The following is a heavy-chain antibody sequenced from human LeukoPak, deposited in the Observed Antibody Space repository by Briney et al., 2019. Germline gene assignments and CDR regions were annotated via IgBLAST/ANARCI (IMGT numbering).Heavy chain of an antibody. CDR3: VRDGGVSGYDLLDY. CDR1: GLTFNTAW. Sequence: GGSLRLSCVASGLTFNTAWMTWVRQAPGKGLEWVAHINQDGSEEHYMDSVKARFTISRDNAKNSLSLQMNSLRAEDTAVYYCVRDGGVSGYDLLDYWGQGTLVTVSS. D-gene: IGHD5-12*01. CDR2: INQDGSEE. J-gene: IGHJ4*02. V-gene: IGHV3-7*01.